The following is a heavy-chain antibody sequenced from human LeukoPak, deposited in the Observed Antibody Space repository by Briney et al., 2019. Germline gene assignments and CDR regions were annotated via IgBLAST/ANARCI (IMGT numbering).Heavy chain of an antibody. V-gene: IGHV4-39*07. Sequence: SETLSLTCTVSGGSISSSSYYWGWIRQPPGKGLEWIGGIYYSGSTYYNPSLKSRVTISVDKSKNQFSLKLSSVTAADTAVYYCARRGGLRYFDWFPRGHQTPFDYWGQGTLVTVSS. CDR1: GGSISSSSYY. J-gene: IGHJ4*02. CDR3: ARRGGLRYFDWFPRGHQTPFDY. D-gene: IGHD3-9*01. CDR2: IYYSGST.